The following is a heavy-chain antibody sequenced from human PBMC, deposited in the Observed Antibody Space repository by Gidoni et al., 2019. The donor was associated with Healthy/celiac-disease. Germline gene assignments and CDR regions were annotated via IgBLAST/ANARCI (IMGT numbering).Heavy chain of an antibody. D-gene: IGHD3-10*01. CDR3: ARGAGSDYYGSGSSDLSCMDV. CDR2: IYYRGST. J-gene: IGHJ6*02. V-gene: IGHV4-59*01. CDR1: GGSISSYF. Sequence: QVQLQESGPGLVKPSETLSLTCTVSGGSISSYFWSWTRQPPGKGLEWIGYIYYRGSTNYNPSLKSRVTISVDTSKNQFSLKLSSVTAADTAVYYCARGAGSDYYGSGSSDLSCMDVWGQGTTVTVSS.